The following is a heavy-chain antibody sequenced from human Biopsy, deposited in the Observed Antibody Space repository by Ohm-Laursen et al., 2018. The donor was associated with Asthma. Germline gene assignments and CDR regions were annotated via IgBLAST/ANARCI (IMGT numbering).Heavy chain of an antibody. J-gene: IGHJ6*02. CDR1: GGTFSNFA. CDR3: ARCQVGYSSGWSLLLKKIYYSGMDV. Sequence: SSVKVSCNAPGGTFSNFAISWARQDPGQGLEWLGGIMTVFGTTHYAQKFQGRVTITADESTSTAYMEVTSLRSEDTAIYYCARCQVGYSSGWSLLLKKIYYSGMDVWGQGTAVTVSS. CDR2: IMTVFGTT. D-gene: IGHD6-19*01. V-gene: IGHV1-69*01.